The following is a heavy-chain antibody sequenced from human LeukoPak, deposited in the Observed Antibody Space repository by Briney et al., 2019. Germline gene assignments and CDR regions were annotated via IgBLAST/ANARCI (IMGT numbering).Heavy chain of an antibody. J-gene: IGHJ4*02. CDR1: GFTFSSYA. CDR3: ASSLGAVAEYYFDY. V-gene: IGHV3-23*01. Sequence: PGGSLRLSCAASGFTFSSYAMSWVRQAPGKGLEWVSAISGSGGSTYYADSVKGRFTISRDNSKNTLFLQMISLRAEGTAVYYCASSLGAVAEYYFDYWGQGTLVTVSS. D-gene: IGHD1-26*01. CDR2: ISGSGGST.